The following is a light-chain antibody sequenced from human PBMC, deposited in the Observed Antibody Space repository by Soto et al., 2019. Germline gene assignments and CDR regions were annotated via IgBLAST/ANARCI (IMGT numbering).Light chain of an antibody. CDR2: GAS. J-gene: IGKJ2*03. Sequence: EIVLTQSPGTLSLSPGERATLSCRASQSVSSSYLAWYQQKPGQAHRLLIYGASNRATGIPDRFSGSRSGTDFTLTISRLEPEDFAVYYCQQYGSSPYSFGQGTKLEI. V-gene: IGKV3-20*01. CDR1: QSVSSSY. CDR3: QQYGSSPYS.